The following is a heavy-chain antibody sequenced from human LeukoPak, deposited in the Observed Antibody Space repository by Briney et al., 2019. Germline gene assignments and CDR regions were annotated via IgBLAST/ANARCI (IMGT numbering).Heavy chain of an antibody. CDR2: ISGSGGNT. CDR3: AKQRSEVVVAATNY. D-gene: IGHD2-15*01. CDR1: GFTFSSYA. V-gene: IGHV3-23*01. J-gene: IGHJ4*02. Sequence: GGSLRLSCAASGFTFSSYAMSWVRQAPGKGLEWVSGISGSGGNTYYADSVKGRFTIFRDNSQNTLYLQMNGLRAEDTAVYYCAKQRSEVVVAATNYWGQGTLVTVSS.